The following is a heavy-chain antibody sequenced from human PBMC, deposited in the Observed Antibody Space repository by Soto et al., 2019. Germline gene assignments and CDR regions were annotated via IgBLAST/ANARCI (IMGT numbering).Heavy chain of an antibody. V-gene: IGHV1-69*01. D-gene: IGHD6-13*01. Sequence: GXSVKGSCKASGGTFSSYAISWGRQAPVQGLEWMGGIIPIFGTANYAQKFQGRVTITADESTSTAYMELSSLRSEDTAVYYCARPPPYSSSWYPFDYWGQGTLVTVSS. CDR1: GGTFSSYA. CDR2: IIPIFGTA. J-gene: IGHJ4*02. CDR3: ARPPPYSSSWYPFDY.